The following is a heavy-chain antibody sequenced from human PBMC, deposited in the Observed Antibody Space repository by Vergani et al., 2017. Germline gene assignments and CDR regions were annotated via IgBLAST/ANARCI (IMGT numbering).Heavy chain of an antibody. D-gene: IGHD6-13*01. Sequence: QVQLQESGPGLVKPSQTLSLPCTVSGGSVRTSIGYYWTWIRQPAGKTLEWIGEIFSSGTTNYNPSFKNRVTMSVDTSKNQYSLKLNSVTAADTAVDYCARGSRAEGGSGPDKWGQGTLVTVSS. V-gene: IGHV4-61*02. CDR1: GGSVRTSIGYY. CDR2: IFSSGTT. J-gene: IGHJ4*02. CDR3: ARGSRAEGGSGPDK.